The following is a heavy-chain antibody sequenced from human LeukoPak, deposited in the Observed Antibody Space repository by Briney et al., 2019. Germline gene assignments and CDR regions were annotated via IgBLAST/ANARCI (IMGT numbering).Heavy chain of an antibody. D-gene: IGHD6-13*01. CDR1: GFTFSSYA. CDR3: ARDQAAAGPTYYYYYGMDV. V-gene: IGHV3-30*04. Sequence: PGRSLRLSCAASGFTFSSYAMHWVRQAPGKGLEWVAVISYDGSNKYYADSVKGRFTISRDNSKNTLYLQMNSLRAEDTAVYYCARDQAAAGPTYYYYYGMDVWGKGTTVTVSS. J-gene: IGHJ6*04. CDR2: ISYDGSNK.